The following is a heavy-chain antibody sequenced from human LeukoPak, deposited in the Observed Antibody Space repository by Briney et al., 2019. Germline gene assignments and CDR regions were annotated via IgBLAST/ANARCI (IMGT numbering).Heavy chain of an antibody. Sequence: GGSLTLSCQASGFTFYMYAMSWVRQVPGKGLEWVASMCGTAGCTFYPDSVKGRFTISRDHSKNVLYLRMNSLTAEDTAIYYCAKDRPNFHENSGHYYRRDGDSWGQGTLVTVSS. D-gene: IGHD3-22*01. J-gene: IGHJ5*01. V-gene: IGHV3-23*01. CDR3: AKDRPNFHENSGHYYRRDGDS. CDR2: MCGTAGCT. CDR1: GFTFYMYA.